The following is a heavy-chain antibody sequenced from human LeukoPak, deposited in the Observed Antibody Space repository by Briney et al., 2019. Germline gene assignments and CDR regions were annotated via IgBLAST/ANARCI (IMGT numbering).Heavy chain of an antibody. J-gene: IGHJ4*02. D-gene: IGHD3-10*01. CDR3: ARTYYYGSGSRHFDY. V-gene: IGHV1-2*02. CDR1: GYTFTGYY. Sequence: ASVKVSCKASGYTFTGYYMHWVRQAPGQGLEWMGWINPNSGGTNYAQKFQGRVTMTRDTSISTAYMELRSLRSDDTAVYYCARTYYYGSGSRHFDYWGQGTLVTVSS. CDR2: INPNSGGT.